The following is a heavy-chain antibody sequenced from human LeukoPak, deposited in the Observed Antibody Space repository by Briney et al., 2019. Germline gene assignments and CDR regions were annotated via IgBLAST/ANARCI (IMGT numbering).Heavy chain of an antibody. Sequence: ASVKVSCKASGGTFNNYAIIWVRQAPGQGLEWMGGIIPMFGTADYAQKFLGRLRITADEFTSTAYMELNSLGYEDTAVYYCARPSTPVVSGQNAYWGQGTLLTVSS. CDR1: GGTFNNYA. V-gene: IGHV1-69*13. D-gene: IGHD3/OR15-3a*01. J-gene: IGHJ4*02. CDR2: IIPMFGTA. CDR3: ARPSTPVVSGQNAY.